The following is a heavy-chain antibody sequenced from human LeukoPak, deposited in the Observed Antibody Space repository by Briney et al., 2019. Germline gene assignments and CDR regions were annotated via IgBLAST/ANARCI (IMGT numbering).Heavy chain of an antibody. CDR1: GFIFSNYA. V-gene: IGHV3-30*04. J-gene: IGHJ4*02. Sequence: GGSLRLSCTASGFIFSNYAMHWVRQAPGKGLEWVAVIFYDGSNKYYADSVKGRFTISRDNSKNTLYLQMNSLRVEDTAVYYCAKDGGSYRYFDYWGQGTLVTVSS. CDR2: IFYDGSNK. D-gene: IGHD1-26*01. CDR3: AKDGGSYRYFDY.